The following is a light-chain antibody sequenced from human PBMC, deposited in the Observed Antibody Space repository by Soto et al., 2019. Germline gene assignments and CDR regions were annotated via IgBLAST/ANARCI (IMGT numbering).Light chain of an antibody. CDR3: QKYNSGPRT. J-gene: IGKJ1*01. Sequence: DIVMTQSPASLSVSPGERATISCRASQGVSSILAWYQQKPGQVPRLLIYGASTRATGIPARFSGSGSGTEFTLTISSLQSEDVAVYYCQKYNSGPRTFGQGTKVDIK. CDR1: QGVSSI. CDR2: GAS. V-gene: IGKV3-15*01.